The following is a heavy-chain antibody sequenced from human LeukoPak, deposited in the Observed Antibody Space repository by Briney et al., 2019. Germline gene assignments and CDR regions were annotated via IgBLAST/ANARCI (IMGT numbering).Heavy chain of an antibody. J-gene: IGHJ4*02. Sequence: GGSLRLSCAASGFTFSGYAMNWVRQAPGTRLEWVSSITGGGESTYHADSVKGRFTISRDNSKNTVSLQMNSLRAEDTAVYYCAKGERVYCSASTCYPFDYWGQGILVSVSS. V-gene: IGHV3-23*01. CDR2: ITGGGEST. D-gene: IGHD2-15*01. CDR3: AKGERVYCSASTCYPFDY. CDR1: GFTFSGYA.